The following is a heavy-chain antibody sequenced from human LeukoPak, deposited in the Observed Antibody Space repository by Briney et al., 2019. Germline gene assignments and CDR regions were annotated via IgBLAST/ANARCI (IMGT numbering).Heavy chain of an antibody. CDR1: GFTFSSYW. CDR3: ARCYSYGNFDY. Sequence: GGSLRLSCAASGFTFSSYWMSWVRQAPGKGLEWVANIKQDGSEKYYVDSVKGRFTISRDNAKNSLYLQMNSLRAEDTDVYYCARCYSYGNFDYWGQGTLVTVSS. V-gene: IGHV3-7*03. CDR2: IKQDGSEK. D-gene: IGHD5-18*01. J-gene: IGHJ4*02.